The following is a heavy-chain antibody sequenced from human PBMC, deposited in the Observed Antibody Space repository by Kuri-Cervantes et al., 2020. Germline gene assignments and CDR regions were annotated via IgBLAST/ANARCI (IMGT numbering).Heavy chain of an antibody. CDR1: GFSFSNAW. Sequence: GESLKISCAASGFSFSNAWMTWVRQAPGKGLEWVSAISGSGGSTYYADSVKGRFTISRDNSKNSLYLQMNSLRAEDTAVYYCARGAPYYDFWSGYRDYYMDVWSKGTTVTVSS. CDR2: ISGSGGST. CDR3: ARGAPYYDFWSGYRDYYMDV. V-gene: IGHV3-23*01. J-gene: IGHJ6*03. D-gene: IGHD3-3*01.